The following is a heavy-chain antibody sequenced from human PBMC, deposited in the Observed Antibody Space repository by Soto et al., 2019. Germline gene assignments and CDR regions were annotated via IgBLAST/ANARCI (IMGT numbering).Heavy chain of an antibody. CDR3: ARDQEYSTSGLYWFDL. Sequence: VQLVQSGPEVKKPGASVKVSCKASGYTFTSFGITWVRQAPGQDLEWMGWISAYNGDTHYAPRLQGRVTMTTDTSTNTVYMELKNLKSDDTAVYYCARDQEYSTSGLYWFDLWGQGTLVTVSS. V-gene: IGHV1-18*04. D-gene: IGHD6-6*01. CDR1: GYTFTSFG. CDR2: ISAYNGDT. J-gene: IGHJ5*02.